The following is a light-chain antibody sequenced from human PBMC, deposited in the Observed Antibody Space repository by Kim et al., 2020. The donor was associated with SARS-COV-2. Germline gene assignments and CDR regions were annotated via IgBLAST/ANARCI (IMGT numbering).Light chain of an antibody. J-gene: IGKJ1*01. CDR3: QQCKGAPWT. CDR2: AAS. V-gene: IGKV1-27*01. CDR1: QGISSY. Sequence: ASVGDRVTITCRASQGISSYLAWYQQKPGKVPKLLIYAASALRSGVPSRFSGSGSGTDFTLTITSLQPEDVAVYYCQQCKGAPWTFGHGTKVDIK.